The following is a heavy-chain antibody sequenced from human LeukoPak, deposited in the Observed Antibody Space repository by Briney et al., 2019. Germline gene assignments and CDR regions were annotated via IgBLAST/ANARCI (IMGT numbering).Heavy chain of an antibody. CDR2: ISGRGASK. D-gene: IGHD3-10*02. V-gene: IGHV3-23*01. Sequence: GGSLRLSCAVSGLTFNNYAMSWVRQAPGKGLEWVSGISGRGASKYHADSVKGRFTISRDNAKNSLYLQMNSLRAEDTAVYYCAELGITMIGGVWGKGTTVTISS. J-gene: IGHJ6*04. CDR1: GLTFNNYA. CDR3: AELGITMIGGV.